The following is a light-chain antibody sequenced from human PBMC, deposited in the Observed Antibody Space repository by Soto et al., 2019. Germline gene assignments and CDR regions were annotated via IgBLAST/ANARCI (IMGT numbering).Light chain of an antibody. CDR1: QGVRSY. CDR3: QHRSNWPA. CDR2: DAS. V-gene: IGKV3-11*01. Sequence: EIVMTQSPATLSVSPGERATLSCRASQGVRSYLAWYQQKPGQAPRLLIYDASQRATGIAARFSGSGSGADFTLTISSLEPEDFALYYCQHRSNWPAFGGGTKVDI. J-gene: IGKJ4*01.